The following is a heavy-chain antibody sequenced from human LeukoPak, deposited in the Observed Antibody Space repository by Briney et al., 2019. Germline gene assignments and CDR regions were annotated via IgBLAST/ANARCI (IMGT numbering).Heavy chain of an antibody. CDR3: ARSYSRVHGFHI. J-gene: IGHJ3*02. D-gene: IGHD1-26*01. Sequence: SETLSLTCTVSGGSISSYYWSWIRQPPGKGLEWIGYIYYTGSTNYNPSLESRVTISVDTSKNQFSLKLNSVIAADTAVYYCARSYSRVHGFHIWGQGTMVTVSS. CDR1: GGSISSYY. V-gene: IGHV4-59*01. CDR2: IYYTGST.